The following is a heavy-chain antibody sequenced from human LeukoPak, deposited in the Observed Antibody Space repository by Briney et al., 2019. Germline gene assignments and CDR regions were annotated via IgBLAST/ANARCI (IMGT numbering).Heavy chain of an antibody. D-gene: IGHD5-18*01. CDR1: GFTFSSYS. J-gene: IGHJ3*02. V-gene: IGHV3-48*01. CDR2: ISSSGSTI. CDR3: ARTRGYSYGFDAFDI. Sequence: GGSLRLSCAASGFTFSSYSMNWVRQAPGKGLEWVSYISSSGSTIYYADSVKGRFTISRDNAKNSLYLQMNSLRAEDTAVYYCARTRGYSYGFDAFDIWGQGTMVTVSS.